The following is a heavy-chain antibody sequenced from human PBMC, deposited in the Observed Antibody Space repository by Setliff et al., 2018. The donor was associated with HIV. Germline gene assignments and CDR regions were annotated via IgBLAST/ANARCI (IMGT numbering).Heavy chain of an antibody. Sequence: ASVKVSCKASGYIFTDYYIHWVRQAPGQGLEWMGWINPNGGYTNYAQKFLGRVTMTRDTSFTTAYMELSSLRSEDTAVYYCARDRITMIVVGRQTGWFDPWGQGTLVTVSS. D-gene: IGHD3-22*01. CDR1: GYIFTDYY. CDR2: INPNGGYT. V-gene: IGHV1-2*02. J-gene: IGHJ5*02. CDR3: ARDRITMIVVGRQTGWFDP.